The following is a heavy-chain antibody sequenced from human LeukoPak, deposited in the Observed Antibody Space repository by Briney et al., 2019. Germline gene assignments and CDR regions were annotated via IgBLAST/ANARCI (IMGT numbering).Heavy chain of an antibody. CDR1: GYTFTSYG. CDR3: ARCGWYRGLNWFDP. CDR2: ISAYNGNT. V-gene: IGHV1-18*01. D-gene: IGHD6-19*01. Sequence: ASVKVSCKASGYTFTSYGISWVRQAPGQGLEWMGWISAYNGNTNYAQKLQGRVTMTTDTSTSTAYMELRSLRSDDTAVYYYARCGWYRGLNWFDPWGQGTLVTVSS. J-gene: IGHJ5*02.